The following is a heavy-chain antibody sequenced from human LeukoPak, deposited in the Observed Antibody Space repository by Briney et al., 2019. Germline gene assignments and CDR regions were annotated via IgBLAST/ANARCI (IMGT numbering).Heavy chain of an antibody. J-gene: IGHJ1*01. CDR1: GYSFTSYW. Sequence: GESLKISCKGSGYSFTSYWISWVRQMPGKGLEWMGRIDPSDSYTKYSPSFQGHVTISADKSISTAYLQWNSLKASDTAMYYCATTIEYSSSSAEYFQHWGQGTLVTVSS. D-gene: IGHD6-6*01. CDR3: ATTIEYSSSSAEYFQH. V-gene: IGHV5-10-1*01. CDR2: IDPSDSYT.